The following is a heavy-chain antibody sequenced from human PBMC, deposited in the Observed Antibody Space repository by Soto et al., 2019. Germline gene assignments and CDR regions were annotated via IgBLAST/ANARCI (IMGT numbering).Heavy chain of an antibody. CDR1: GFTFSNFA. CDR3: AREETAWPLAYGLDV. Sequence: GGSLRLSCGASGFTFSNFAMSWVRQAPGGGLEWVSGLSGSGTSTYYADSVRGRFTISRDNSNNTLYLQMNSLRADDTAVYYCAREETAWPLAYGLDVWGQGTTVTVSS. D-gene: IGHD2-21*02. V-gene: IGHV3-23*01. J-gene: IGHJ6*02. CDR2: LSGSGTST.